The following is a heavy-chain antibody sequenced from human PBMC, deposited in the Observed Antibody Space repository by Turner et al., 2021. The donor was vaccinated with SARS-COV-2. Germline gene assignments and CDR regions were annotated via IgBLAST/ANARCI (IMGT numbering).Heavy chain of an antibody. CDR3: ARQGSGSYYAVPHY. V-gene: IGHV4-39*01. J-gene: IGHJ4*02. D-gene: IGHD3-10*01. CDR1: GGSISSSYYY. CDR2: IYYSGST. Sequence: QLQLQESDPGLVKPSETLSLTCTVSGGSISSSYYYWGWIRQPPGKGLEWIGSIYYSGSTYYNPSLKSRVTISVDTSKNQFSLKLSSVTAADTAVYYCARQGSGSYYAVPHYWGQGTLVTVSS.